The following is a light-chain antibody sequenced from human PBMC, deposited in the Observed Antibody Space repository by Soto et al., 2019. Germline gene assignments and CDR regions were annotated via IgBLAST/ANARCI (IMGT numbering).Light chain of an antibody. CDR3: QQYETFSGT. CDR1: QAISTY. Sequence: IQMTQSPSSVSASLGERITITCRASQAISTYLAWYQQTSGKAPKLLISAASTLERGVPSRFSGSGSGTKFTLTIASLQPDDFETYYCQQYETFSGTFGPGTKVDIK. J-gene: IGKJ1*01. CDR2: AAS. V-gene: IGKV1-9*01.